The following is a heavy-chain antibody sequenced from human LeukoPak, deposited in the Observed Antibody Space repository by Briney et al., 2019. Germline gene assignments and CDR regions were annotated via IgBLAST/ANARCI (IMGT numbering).Heavy chain of an antibody. CDR1: GGSIGSYY. Sequence: PSETLSLTCTVSGGSIGSYYWNWIRQAPGKGLEWIGYIHYSGSTNHNSSLKSRVTISVDTSKNQYSLKLSSVTAADTAVYYCARVGVAGGFDYWGQGTLVTVSS. D-gene: IGHD3-3*01. J-gene: IGHJ4*02. V-gene: IGHV4-59*01. CDR3: ARVGVAGGFDY. CDR2: IHYSGST.